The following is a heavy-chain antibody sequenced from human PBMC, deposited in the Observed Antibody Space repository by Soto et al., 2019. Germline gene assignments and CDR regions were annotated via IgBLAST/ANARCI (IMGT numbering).Heavy chain of an antibody. CDR3: ARQPSNGQWYV. V-gene: IGHV5-51*07. CDR2: IYPGDSDI. Sequence: PGQALKLSCKGAGFSFTNYWIGWVHQMPGKGLEWMAIIYPGDSDIRYNPSFQGQVTISADKSISTAYLQWNSLKASDTAIYYCARQPSNGQWYVWGPGTTVTVSS. J-gene: IGHJ6*02. CDR1: GFSFTNYW. D-gene: IGHD6-19*01.